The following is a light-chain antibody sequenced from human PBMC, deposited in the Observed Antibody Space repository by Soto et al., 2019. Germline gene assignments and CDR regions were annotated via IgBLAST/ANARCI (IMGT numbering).Light chain of an antibody. J-gene: IGKJ1*01. CDR3: MQGTHWPWT. CDR2: KVS. Sequence: DAVMTQSPLSLPVTLGQPASISCRSSQSLIHSDGNTYLNWFQQRPGQSPRRLISKVSNRDSGVPDRFSGSGSGTDFTLKISRVEAEDVGVYYCMQGTHWPWTFGQGTKVDIK. V-gene: IGKV2-30*02. CDR1: QSLIHSDGNTY.